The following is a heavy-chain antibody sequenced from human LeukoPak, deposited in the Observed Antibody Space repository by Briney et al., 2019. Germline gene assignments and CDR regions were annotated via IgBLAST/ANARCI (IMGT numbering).Heavy chain of an antibody. J-gene: IGHJ4*02. Sequence: GGSLRLSCAASGLTLSRYAMTSVRQAPGKGLEWVSAISASGDSTYYADSVKGRFTISRDNSEDTLYLQMNSLRAEDTAMYYCANTYYFDYWGQGTLVTVSS. CDR2: ISASGDST. CDR3: ANTYYFDY. V-gene: IGHV3-23*01. CDR1: GLTLSRYA.